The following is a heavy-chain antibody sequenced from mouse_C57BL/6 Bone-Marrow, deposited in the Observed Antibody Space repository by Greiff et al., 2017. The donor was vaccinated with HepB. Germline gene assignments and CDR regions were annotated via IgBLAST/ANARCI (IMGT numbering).Heavy chain of an antibody. J-gene: IGHJ3*01. CDR1: GFTFSSYG. D-gene: IGHD2-4*01. Sequence: DVHLVESGGDLVKPGGSLKLSCAASGFTFSSYGMSWVRQTPDKRLEWVATISSGGSYTYYPDSVKGRFTISRDNAKNTLYLQMSSLKSEDTAMYYCARHGRDYDGFAYWGQGTLVTVSA. V-gene: IGHV5-6*01. CDR3: ARHGRDYDGFAY. CDR2: ISSGGSYT.